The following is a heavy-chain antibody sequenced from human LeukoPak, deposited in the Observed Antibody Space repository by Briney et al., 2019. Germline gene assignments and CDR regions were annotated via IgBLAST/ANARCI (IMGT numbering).Heavy chain of an antibody. CDR1: GFTFSSYA. Sequence: GGSLRLSCVASGFTFSSYAMSWVRQAPGKGLEWVSGISGGGGTTYYADFVKGRFTISRDNAKNTLYLQMNSLRAEDTAVYYCASGAAAGGSYWGQGTLVTVSS. CDR2: ISGGGGTT. CDR3: ASGAAAGGSY. D-gene: IGHD6-13*01. J-gene: IGHJ4*02. V-gene: IGHV3-23*01.